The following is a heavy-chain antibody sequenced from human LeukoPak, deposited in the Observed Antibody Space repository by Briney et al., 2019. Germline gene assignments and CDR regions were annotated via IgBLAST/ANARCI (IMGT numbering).Heavy chain of an antibody. Sequence: GGSLRLSCAASGFTFSSYSMNWVRQAPGKGLEWVSSISSSSSYIYYADSVKGRFTISRDNAKNSLYLQMNSLRAEDTAVYYCARERYYYDSSGYSNWFDPWGQGTLVTVSS. V-gene: IGHV3-21*01. CDR1: GFTFSSYS. D-gene: IGHD3-22*01. CDR2: ISSSSSYI. J-gene: IGHJ5*02. CDR3: ARERYYYDSSGYSNWFDP.